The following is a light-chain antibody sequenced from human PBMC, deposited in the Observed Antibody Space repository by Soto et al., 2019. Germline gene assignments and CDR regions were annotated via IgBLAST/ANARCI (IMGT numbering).Light chain of an antibody. J-gene: IGLJ3*02. CDR3: RAYTARSTLV. CDR1: MRDVGAYNL. Sequence: QSALTQPASVSGSAGQSITISCSGTMRDVGAYNLVSWYQQHPGTAPKLIIYEVRNRPSGISSRFSGSRSGNTASLTISGLQSEDGGDYYCRAYTARSTLVFGGGTKVTVL. V-gene: IGLV2-14*01. CDR2: EVR.